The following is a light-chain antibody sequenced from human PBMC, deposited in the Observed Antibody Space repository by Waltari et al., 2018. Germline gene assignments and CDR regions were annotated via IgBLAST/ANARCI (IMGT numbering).Light chain of an antibody. Sequence: QSALTQPASVSGSPGQSITISCTGTSSDVGSDNYVSWYQQHPGKAPKLMLYEVSRRPSGVSNRFSGSKAANTASLTISGRQAEDEADYYCSSSTSSSTLVFGTGTKVTVL. CDR2: EVS. CDR1: SSDVGSDNY. CDR3: SSSTSSSTLV. V-gene: IGLV2-14*01. J-gene: IGLJ1*01.